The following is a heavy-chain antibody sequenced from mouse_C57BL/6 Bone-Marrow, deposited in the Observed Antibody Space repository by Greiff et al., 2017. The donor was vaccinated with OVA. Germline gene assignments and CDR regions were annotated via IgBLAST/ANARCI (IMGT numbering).Heavy chain of an antibody. V-gene: IGHV14-4*01. D-gene: IGHD2-3*01. Sequence: EVQLVESGAELVRPGASVKLSCTASGFNIKDDYMHWVKPRPEQGLEWIGWIDPENGDTEYASKFQGKATITADTSSNTAYLQLSSLTSEDTAVYYCTTLDGYLFAYWGQGTLVTVSA. CDR1: GFNIKDDY. J-gene: IGHJ3*01. CDR2: IDPENGDT. CDR3: TTLDGYLFAY.